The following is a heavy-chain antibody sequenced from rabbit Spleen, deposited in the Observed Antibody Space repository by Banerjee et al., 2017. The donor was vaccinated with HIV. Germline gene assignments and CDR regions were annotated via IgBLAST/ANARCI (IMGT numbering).Heavy chain of an antibody. D-gene: IGHD3-1*01. V-gene: IGHV1S7*01. Sequence: QLVESGGGLVQPGGSLKLSCKASGFDFSGYYLSWVRQAPGKGLEWIGYIDPVFGSTYYANWVNGRFTISSDNAQNTVDLQMNSLTAADTATYFCARAPEAGTTAYIWGYGIDLWGPGTLVTVS. CDR2: IDPVFGST. CDR1: GFDFSGYY. J-gene: IGHJ6*01. CDR3: ARAPEAGTTAYIWGYGIDL.